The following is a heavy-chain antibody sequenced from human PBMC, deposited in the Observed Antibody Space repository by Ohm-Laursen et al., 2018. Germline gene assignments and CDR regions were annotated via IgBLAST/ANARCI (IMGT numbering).Heavy chain of an antibody. V-gene: IGHV4-31*01. CDR2: IYYSGST. D-gene: IGHD3-22*01. CDR1: GGSISSGGYY. J-gene: IGHJ4*02. Sequence: SDTLSLTCTVSGGSISSGGYYWSWIRQHPGKGLEWIGYIYYSGSTYYNPSLKSLVTISVDTSKNQFSLKLSSVTAADTAVYYCATDLNTMIVVATLPGDYWGQGTLVTVSS. CDR3: ATDLNTMIVVATLPGDY.